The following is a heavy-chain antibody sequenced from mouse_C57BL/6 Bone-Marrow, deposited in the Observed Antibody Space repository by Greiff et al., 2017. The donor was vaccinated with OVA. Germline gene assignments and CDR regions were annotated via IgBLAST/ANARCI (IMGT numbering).Heavy chain of an antibody. Sequence: EVKVVESGGGLVQSGRSLRLSCATSGFTFSDFYMEWVRQAPGKGLEWIAASRNKANDYTTEYSESVKGRFIVSRDTSQSILYLQMNALRAEDTAIYYCARDAGSSIFAYWGRGTVVTVTA. V-gene: IGHV7-1*01. CDR2: SRNKANDYTT. CDR1: GFTFSDFY. J-gene: IGHJ3*01. D-gene: IGHD1-1*01. CDR3: ARDAGSSIFAY.